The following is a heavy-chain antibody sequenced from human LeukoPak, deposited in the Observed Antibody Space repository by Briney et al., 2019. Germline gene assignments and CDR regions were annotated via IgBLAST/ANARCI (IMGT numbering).Heavy chain of an antibody. CDR2: INHRGST. CDR3: ARGPYSGYPRWAGTTYYMDV. J-gene: IGHJ4*02. Sequence: PSETLSLTCAVYGGSFSGYHWTWIRQPPGKGLEWIGEINHRGSTNYIPSLKSRVTISVDTSKNQFSLNLSSVTAADTAVYYCARGPYSGYPRWAGTTYYMDVWGQGTLVTVSS. D-gene: IGHD5-12*01. CDR1: GGSFSGYH. V-gene: IGHV4-34*01.